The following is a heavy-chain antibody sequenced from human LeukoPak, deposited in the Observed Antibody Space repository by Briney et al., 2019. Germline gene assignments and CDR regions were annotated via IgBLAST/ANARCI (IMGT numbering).Heavy chain of an antibody. D-gene: IGHD6-19*01. CDR3: ARESVAGTLDY. CDR2: IYYSGST. CDR1: GGSISSYY. J-gene: IGHJ4*02. V-gene: IGHV4-59*12. Sequence: SSETLSLTCTVSGGSISSYYWSWIRQPPGKGLEWIGYIYYSGSTNYNPSLKSRVTISVDTSKNQFSLKLSSVTAADTAVYYCARESVAGTLDYWGQGTLVTVSS.